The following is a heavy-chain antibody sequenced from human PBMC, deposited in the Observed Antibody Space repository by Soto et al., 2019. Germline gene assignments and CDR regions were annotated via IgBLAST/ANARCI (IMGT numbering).Heavy chain of an antibody. CDR2: IYWDDDK. D-gene: IGHD3-16*02. CDR3: AHMPITFGGVIVIMFDY. Sequence: QITLKESGPTLVKPTQTLTLTCTFSGFSLSTSGVGVGWIRQPPGKALEWLALIYWDDDKRYSPSLKSRLNITKDTSKNQVVHTMTTMDPVDTATYYCAHMPITFGGVIVIMFDYWGQGTLVTVSS. J-gene: IGHJ4*02. CDR1: GFSLSTSGVG. V-gene: IGHV2-5*02.